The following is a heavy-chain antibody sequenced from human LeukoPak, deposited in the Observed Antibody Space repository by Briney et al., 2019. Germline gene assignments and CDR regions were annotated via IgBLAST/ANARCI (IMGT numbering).Heavy chain of an antibody. V-gene: IGHV4-39*07. J-gene: IGHJ4*02. CDR3: ARGPGDFWSGYFFDY. D-gene: IGHD3-3*01. Sequence: SETLSLTCTVSGGSISSSSYYWGWIRQPPGKGLEWIGSIYYGGSSDSNPSLKSRVTTSVDTSKNQFSLKLSSVTAADTAVYYCARGPGDFWSGYFFDYWGQGTLVTVSS. CDR2: IYYGGSS. CDR1: GGSISSSSYY.